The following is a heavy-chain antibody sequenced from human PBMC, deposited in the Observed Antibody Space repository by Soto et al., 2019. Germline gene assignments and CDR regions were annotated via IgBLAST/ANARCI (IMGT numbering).Heavy chain of an antibody. CDR3: ARISRVLGYSH. D-gene: IGHD5-18*01. CDR2: MNPNSGNT. V-gene: IGHV1-8*01. CDR1: GYTFTSYD. J-gene: IGHJ4*02. Sequence: QVQLVQSGAEVKKPGASVKVSCKASGYTFTSYDINWVRQATGQGLEWMGWMNPNSGNTGYAQKFQGRVTMTRNTSISTAYMEVSRLRYEDTAVSYCARISRVLGYSHWGQGTLVTVSS.